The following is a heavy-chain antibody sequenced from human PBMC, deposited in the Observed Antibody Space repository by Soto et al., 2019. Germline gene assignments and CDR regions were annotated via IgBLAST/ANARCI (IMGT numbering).Heavy chain of an antibody. Sequence: KPSETLSLTCTVSGGSTSSSSYYWGWIRQPPGKGLEWIGSIYYSGSTYYNPSLKSRVTISVDTSKNQFSLKLSSVTAADTAVYYCARLLRRDVFGFGLLANWFDPWGQGTLVTVSS. CDR2: IYYSGST. J-gene: IGHJ5*02. D-gene: IGHD3-10*02. CDR3: ARLLRRDVFGFGLLANWFDP. V-gene: IGHV4-39*01. CDR1: GGSTSSSSYY.